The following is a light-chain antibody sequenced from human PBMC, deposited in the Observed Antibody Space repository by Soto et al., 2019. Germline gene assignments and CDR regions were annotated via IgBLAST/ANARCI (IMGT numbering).Light chain of an antibody. V-gene: IGKV3-15*01. J-gene: IGKJ4*01. CDR1: QSVSSN. Sequence: IVMTQSPATLSVSPGERATLSCRASQSVSSNFAWYQQKPGQAPRLLIYGASTRATGIPARFSGSGSGTEFTLTISSLQSEDFAIYYCQQYNYWPRTFGGGTKVDIK. CDR2: GAS. CDR3: QQYNYWPRT.